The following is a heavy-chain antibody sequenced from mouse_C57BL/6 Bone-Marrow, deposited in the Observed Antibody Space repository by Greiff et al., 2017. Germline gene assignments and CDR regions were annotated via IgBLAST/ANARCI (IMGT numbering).Heavy chain of an antibody. Sequence: EVMLVESEGGLVQPGSSMKLSCTASGFTFSDYYMAWVRQVPEKGLEWVANINYDGSSTYYLDSLKSRFIISRDNAKHILYLQMSSLKSEDTATYYCAREYYAFDYWGQGTTLTVSS. D-gene: IGHD1-1*01. V-gene: IGHV5-16*01. J-gene: IGHJ2*01. CDR2: INYDGSST. CDR1: GFTFSDYY. CDR3: AREYYAFDY.